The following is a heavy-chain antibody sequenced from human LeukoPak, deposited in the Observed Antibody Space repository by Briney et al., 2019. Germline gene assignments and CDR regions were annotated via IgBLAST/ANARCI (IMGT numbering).Heavy chain of an antibody. CDR3: ARAHYSSFDY. D-gene: IGHD3-22*01. J-gene: IGHJ4*02. Sequence: GGSLRLSCAASGFTFRDYWMSWVRQAPGKGLEWVANIKEDGSEKHYVDSVKGRFTISRDNAKNSLYLQSLYLQMNSLRAEDTAVYYCARAHYSSFDYWGQGTLVTVSS. CDR2: IKEDGSEK. CDR1: GFTFRDYW. V-gene: IGHV3-7*01.